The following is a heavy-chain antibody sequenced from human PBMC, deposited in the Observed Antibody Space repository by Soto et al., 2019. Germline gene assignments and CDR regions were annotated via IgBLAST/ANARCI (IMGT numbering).Heavy chain of an antibody. CDR3: AKRPRALLTFDY. J-gene: IGHJ4*02. Sequence: GGSLRLSCAASGFTFSSYAMSWVRQAPGKGLEWVSAISGSAVDTFYTDSVAVRFTISRDNSKNTLYLQMNSLRAEDTAIYYCAKRPRALLTFDYWGQGTLVTVSS. V-gene: IGHV3-23*01. CDR1: GFTFSSYA. D-gene: IGHD1-26*01. CDR2: ISGSAVDT.